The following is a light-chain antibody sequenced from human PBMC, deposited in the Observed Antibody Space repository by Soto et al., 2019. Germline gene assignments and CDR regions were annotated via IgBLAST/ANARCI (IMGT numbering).Light chain of an antibody. CDR1: QSVGSSY. CDR3: QQYGSSPST. Sequence: EIVLTQSPGTLSLSPGESATLSCRASQSVGSSYLAWYRQKPGQAPRLLIYGASSRATGIPDRFSGGGSGTYFTLTNSRLEPEDFAVYYCQQYGSSPSTFGQGTKVEIK. J-gene: IGKJ1*01. CDR2: GAS. V-gene: IGKV3-20*01.